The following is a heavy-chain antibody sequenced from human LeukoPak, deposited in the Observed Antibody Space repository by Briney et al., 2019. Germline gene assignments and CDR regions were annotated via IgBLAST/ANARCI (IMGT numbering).Heavy chain of an antibody. CDR2: IHYGGSP. V-gene: IGHV4-59*12. D-gene: IGHD4-17*01. Sequence: SETLSLTCTVSGGSISSYYWSWIRQPPGKDLEWIWRIHYGGSPSYNPSLQSRVTISADTSKNQFSLNLYSVTAADTAVYYCTRDLTTDKIDYWGQGTLVTVSS. J-gene: IGHJ4*02. CDR1: GGSISSYY. CDR3: TRDLTTDKIDY.